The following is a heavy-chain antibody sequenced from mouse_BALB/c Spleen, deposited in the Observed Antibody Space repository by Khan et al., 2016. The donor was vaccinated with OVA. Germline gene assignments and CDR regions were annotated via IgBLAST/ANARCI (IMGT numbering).Heavy chain of an antibody. Sequence: QVQLQQPGTELVRPGTSVKLSCKASGYTFTSYWMNWIKQRPEQGLEWIGRIDPYDSETHYNQKFKDKATLTIDKSSNTAYMQLTSLTSTDSAVYYCARNPFAYWGQGTLVTVSA. CDR2: IDPYDSET. J-gene: IGHJ3*01. CDR1: GYTFTSYW. CDR3: ARNPFAY. V-gene: IGHV1-52*01.